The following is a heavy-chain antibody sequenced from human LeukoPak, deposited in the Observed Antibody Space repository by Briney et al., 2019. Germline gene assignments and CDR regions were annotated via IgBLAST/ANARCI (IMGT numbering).Heavy chain of an antibody. CDR2: ISSSSSYI. CDR3: ARAPGIAARPSAIDY. V-gene: IGHV3-21*01. J-gene: IGHJ4*02. Sequence: GGSLRLSCAASGFTFSSYSMNWVRQAPGKGLEWVSSISSSSSYIYYADSVKGRFTISRDNAKNSLYLQVNSLRAEDTAVYYCARAPGIAARPSAIDYWGQGTLVTVSS. CDR1: GFTFSSYS. D-gene: IGHD6-6*01.